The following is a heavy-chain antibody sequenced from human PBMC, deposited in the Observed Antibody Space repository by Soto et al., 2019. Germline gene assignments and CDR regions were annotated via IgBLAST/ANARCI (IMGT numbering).Heavy chain of an antibody. CDR3: GRHPYGDYDIMDV. J-gene: IGHJ6*02. CDR1: GYSFSNYW. D-gene: IGHD4-17*01. Sequence: GESLKISCKGSGYSFSNYWIGWVRQMPGKGLEWMGIIYPGNFDIRYSPSFQGQVTISADKSISTAYLQWSSLKASNTAMYYCGRHPYGDYDIMDVWGQGTMVTVSS. V-gene: IGHV5-51*01. CDR2: IYPGNFDI.